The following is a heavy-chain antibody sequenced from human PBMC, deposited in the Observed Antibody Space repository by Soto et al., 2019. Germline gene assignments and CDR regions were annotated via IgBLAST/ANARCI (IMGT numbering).Heavy chain of an antibody. J-gene: IGHJ4*02. Sequence: XETLSLTCTVSGCSMSSYYWSWIRQPPGKGLEWIGYIYYSGSTNYNPSLKSRVTISVDTSKNQFSLKLSSVTAADTAVYYCALGGELWSFDYWGQGTLVTVSS. CDR2: IYYSGST. V-gene: IGHV4-59*01. CDR3: ALGGELWSFDY. D-gene: IGHD5-18*01. CDR1: GCSMSSYY.